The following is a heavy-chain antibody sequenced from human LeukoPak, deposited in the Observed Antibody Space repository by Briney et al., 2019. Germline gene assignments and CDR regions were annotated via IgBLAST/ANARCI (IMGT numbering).Heavy chain of an antibody. CDR1: GFTFSSYE. CDR2: IGPDGSEK. CDR3: ARDQWAVPGDDC. D-gene: IGHD1-26*01. V-gene: IGHV3-7*01. J-gene: IGHJ4*02. Sequence: GGSLRLSCAASGFTFSSYEMSWVRQAPGKGLEWVANIGPDGSEKYYLDSVKGRFTISRDNAKNSMYLQMNSLTAEDTAIYHCARDQWAVPGDDCWGQGTLITVSS.